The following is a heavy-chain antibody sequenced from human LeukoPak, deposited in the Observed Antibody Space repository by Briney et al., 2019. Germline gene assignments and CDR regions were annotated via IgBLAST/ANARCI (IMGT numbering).Heavy chain of an antibody. Sequence: ASVKVSCKASGYTFTSYYMHWVRQAPGQGLEWMGIINPSGGSTSYAQKFQGRVTMTRDTSTSTVYMELRSLRSDDTAVYYCARAYTMSDAFDIWGQGTMVTVSS. D-gene: IGHD3-3*01. CDR1: GYTFTSYY. CDR3: ARAYTMSDAFDI. CDR2: INPSGGST. V-gene: IGHV1-46*01. J-gene: IGHJ3*02.